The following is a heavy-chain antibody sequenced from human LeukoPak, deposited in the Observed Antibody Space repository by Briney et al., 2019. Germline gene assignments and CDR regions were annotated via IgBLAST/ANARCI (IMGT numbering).Heavy chain of an antibody. D-gene: IGHD3-3*01. Sequence: ASVKVSCKASGYTFTSYGISWVRQAPGQGLEWMGGIIPIFGTANYAQKFQGRVTITADESTSTAYMELSSLRSEDTAVYYCARSSSLITIFGVVQDYYYYYGMDVWGQGTTVTVSS. CDR1: GYTFTSYG. V-gene: IGHV1-69*13. CDR3: ARSSSLITIFGVVQDYYYYYGMDV. CDR2: IIPIFGTA. J-gene: IGHJ6*02.